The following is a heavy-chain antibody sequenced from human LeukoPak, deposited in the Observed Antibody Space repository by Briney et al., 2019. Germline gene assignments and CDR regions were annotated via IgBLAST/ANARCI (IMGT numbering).Heavy chain of an antibody. CDR3: AKDLEYDRNAFDI. V-gene: IGHV3-23*01. J-gene: IGHJ3*02. CDR2: ISGSSGST. Sequence: GGSLRLSCAASGFTFSSYAMSWVRQAPRKGLEWVSAISGSSGSTYYADSVKGRFTISRDNSKNTLYLQMNSLRAEDTAVYYCAKDLEYDRNAFDIWGQGTMVTVSS. CDR1: GFTFSSYA. D-gene: IGHD3-22*01.